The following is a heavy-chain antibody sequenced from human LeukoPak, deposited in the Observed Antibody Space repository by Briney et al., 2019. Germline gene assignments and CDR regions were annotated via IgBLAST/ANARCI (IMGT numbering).Heavy chain of an antibody. D-gene: IGHD4-11*01. CDR1: GYTFTNYD. V-gene: IGHV1-8*01. Sequence: GASVTVSCKASGYTFTNYDINWVRQATGQGLEWMGWMNPNSGNTGYAQKFQGRVTMTRSTSISTAYMELSSLRSEDTAVYYCARSYERGYSNLGVWGKGTTVTVSS. CDR2: MNPNSGNT. J-gene: IGHJ6*04. CDR3: ARSYERGYSNLGV.